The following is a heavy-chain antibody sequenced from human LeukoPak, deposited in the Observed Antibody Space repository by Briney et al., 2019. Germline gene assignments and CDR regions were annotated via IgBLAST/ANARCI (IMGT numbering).Heavy chain of an antibody. J-gene: IGHJ4*02. CDR3: ANFFGDNFGY. CDR2: SRNKANSYTT. D-gene: IGHD5-24*01. V-gene: IGHV3-72*01. CDR1: GFTFSSYS. Sequence: PGGSLRLSCAASGFTFSSYSMNWVRQAPGKGLEWIGRSRNKANSYTTDYAASVEGRFTISRDESKSSLYLQMNSLKIEDAATYYCANFFGDNFGYWGQGTLVTVSS.